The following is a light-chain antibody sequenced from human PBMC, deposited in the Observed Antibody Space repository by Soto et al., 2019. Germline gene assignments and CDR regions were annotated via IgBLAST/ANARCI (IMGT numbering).Light chain of an antibody. Sequence: SYELAQPPSVSVAPGQTARITCGGNNIGSKSVHWYQQKPGQAPVLVVYDDRDRPSGIPERFSGSNSGNKATVTISRVEAGHEADYYCQVWDSSSAHQVFGTGTKVTVL. J-gene: IGLJ1*01. CDR2: DDR. V-gene: IGLV3-21*02. CDR3: QVWDSSSAHQV. CDR1: NIGSKS.